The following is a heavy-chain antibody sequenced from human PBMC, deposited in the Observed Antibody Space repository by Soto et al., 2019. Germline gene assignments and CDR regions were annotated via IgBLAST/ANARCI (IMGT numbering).Heavy chain of an antibody. V-gene: IGHV1-69*13. D-gene: IGHD6-19*01. CDR3: ARDSPIPVSGAYYFDY. J-gene: IGHJ4*02. CDR1: GGTFSSYA. Sequence: SVKVSCKASGGTFSSYAISWVRQAPGQGLEWMGGIIPISGTVNNAQKFQGRVTLTADESTSTAYMELSSLRSEDTAVYYCARDSPIPVSGAYYFDYWGQGTLVTVS. CDR2: IIPISGTV.